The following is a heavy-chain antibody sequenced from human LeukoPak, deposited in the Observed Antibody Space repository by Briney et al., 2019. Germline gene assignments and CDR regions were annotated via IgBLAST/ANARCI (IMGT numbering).Heavy chain of an antibody. D-gene: IGHD6-19*01. CDR1: GYTFTSYG. Sequence: ASVKVSCKASGYTFTSYGISWVRQAPGQGLEWMGWISAYNGNTNYAQKLQGGVTMTTDTSTSTAYMELRSLRSDDTAVYYCARDLPYSSPRIYNWFDPWGQGTLVTVSS. V-gene: IGHV1-18*01. J-gene: IGHJ5*02. CDR2: ISAYNGNT. CDR3: ARDLPYSSPRIYNWFDP.